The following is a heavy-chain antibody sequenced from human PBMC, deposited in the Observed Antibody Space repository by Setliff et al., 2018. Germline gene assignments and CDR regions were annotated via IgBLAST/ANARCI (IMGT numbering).Heavy chain of an antibody. CDR3: ARGSREGTDY. D-gene: IGHD1-1*01. CDR2: IIPVLDIT. J-gene: IGHJ4*02. Sequence: SVKVSCKASGGPLNSYSFSWVRQAPGQGLEWMGRIIPVLDITRYSQKFQGRVTITADKSTSTAYMELSSLRSEDTAVYYCARGSREGTDYWGQGTLVTVSS. V-gene: IGHV1-69*02. CDR1: GGPLNSYS.